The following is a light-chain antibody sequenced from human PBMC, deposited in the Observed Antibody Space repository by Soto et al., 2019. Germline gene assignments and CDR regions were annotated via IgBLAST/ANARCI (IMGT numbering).Light chain of an antibody. CDR1: QSFSSY. Sequence: EIVLTQSPATLSLSPGERATLSCRASQSFSSYLAWYQQKPGQAPRLLIYGTSNRATGIPARFSGSGSGTDFTLIISSLEPEDFAVYYCQQCGNSWTFGQGTKVEIK. V-gene: IGKV3-11*01. CDR2: GTS. J-gene: IGKJ1*01. CDR3: QQCGNSWT.